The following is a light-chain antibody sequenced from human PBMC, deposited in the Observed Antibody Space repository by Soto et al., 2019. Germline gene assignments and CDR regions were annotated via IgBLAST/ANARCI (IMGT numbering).Light chain of an antibody. V-gene: IGKV1-39*01. Sequence: DLQMTQSPSSLSASVGDRVTITCRASQSISTYLNWYQQKPGKAPKLLIYGASSLQSGVPSRFSGSGSGTDFTLTISSLQPEDFATYYCQQSYTTPVYTFGQGTKLEIK. CDR3: QQSYTTPVYT. J-gene: IGKJ2*01. CDR1: QSISTY. CDR2: GAS.